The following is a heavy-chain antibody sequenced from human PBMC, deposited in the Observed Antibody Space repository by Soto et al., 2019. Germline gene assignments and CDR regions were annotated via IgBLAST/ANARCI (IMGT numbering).Heavy chain of an antibody. CDR3: AIGGGYSYGYDFFY. D-gene: IGHD5-18*01. J-gene: IGHJ4*02. V-gene: IGHV1-24*01. Sequence: ASVKVSCKASGYTFTSYGISWVRQAPGKGLEWMGGFDPEDGETIYAQKFQGRVTMTEDTSTDTAYMELSSLRSEDTAVYYCAIGGGYSYGYDFFYWGQGTLVTVSS. CDR2: FDPEDGET. CDR1: GYTFTSYG.